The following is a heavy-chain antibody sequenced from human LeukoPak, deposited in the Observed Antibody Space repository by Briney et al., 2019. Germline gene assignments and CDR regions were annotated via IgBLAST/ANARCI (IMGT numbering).Heavy chain of an antibody. CDR2: ISGSGGST. Sequence: GGSLRLSCAASGFTFSSYAMSWVRQAPGKGLEWASAISGSGGSTYYADSVKGRFTISRDNSKNTLYLQMNSLRAEGTAVYYCAINIVVVPAAMRGGDYWGQGTLVTVSS. CDR3: AINIVVVPAAMRGGDY. V-gene: IGHV3-23*01. D-gene: IGHD2-2*01. CDR1: GFTFSSYA. J-gene: IGHJ4*02.